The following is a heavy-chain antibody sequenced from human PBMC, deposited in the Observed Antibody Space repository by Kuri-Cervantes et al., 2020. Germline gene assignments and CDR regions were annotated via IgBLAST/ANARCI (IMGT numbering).Heavy chain of an antibody. J-gene: IGHJ4*02. D-gene: IGHD2-15*01. Sequence: ESLKISCTVSGGSVSSGSYYWSWIRQPPGKGLEWIGYIYYSGSTNYNPSLKSRVTISVDTSKNQFSLKLSSVTVADTAVYYCASRGACSGGSCNSGAYWGQGTLVTVSS. CDR1: GGSVSSGSYY. V-gene: IGHV4-61*01. CDR2: IYYSGST. CDR3: ASRGACSGGSCNSGAY.